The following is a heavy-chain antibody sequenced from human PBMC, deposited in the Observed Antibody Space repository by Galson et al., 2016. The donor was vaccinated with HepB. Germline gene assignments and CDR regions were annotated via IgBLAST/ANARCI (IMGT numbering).Heavy chain of an antibody. CDR1: AFTFNDYY. J-gene: IGHJ6*02. CDR2: ISRSGNDI. CDR3: ARGGDPDYYYYGFDV. V-gene: IGHV3-11*05. Sequence: SLRLSCAASAFTFNDYYMSWIRQVPGKGLEWLSYISRSGNDINYADSVKGRFTISRDNAKNSVFLQMTSLRVENTAVYYCARGGDPDYYYYGFDVWGQGTTVTVSS. D-gene: IGHD7-27*01.